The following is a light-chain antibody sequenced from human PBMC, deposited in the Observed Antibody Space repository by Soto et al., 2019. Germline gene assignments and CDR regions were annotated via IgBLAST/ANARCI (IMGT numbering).Light chain of an antibody. CDR1: QSVSSSY. V-gene: IGKV3-20*01. CDR3: QQYGSSPPGIT. J-gene: IGKJ5*01. CDR2: SAS. Sequence: EIVLTQSPGTLSLSPGERATLSCRASQSVSSSYLAWYQQKPGQAPRLLIYSASNRATGIPDRFSGSGSATDFTLSISTLEPEDFAVYYCQQYGSSPPGITFGQGTRLEIK.